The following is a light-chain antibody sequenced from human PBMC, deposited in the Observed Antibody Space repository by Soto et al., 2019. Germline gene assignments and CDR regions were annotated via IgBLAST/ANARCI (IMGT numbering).Light chain of an antibody. CDR1: QGISSY. Sequence: QLTQSPSSLSASVGDRVTITCRASQGISSYLAWYQQKPGKAPKLLIYAASTLHSGVPSRFSGSGSGTDFTLTIRSLQPEDFATYYCQQANSFPITFGQGTQLES. CDR2: AAS. V-gene: IGKV1-9*01. J-gene: IGKJ5*01. CDR3: QQANSFPIT.